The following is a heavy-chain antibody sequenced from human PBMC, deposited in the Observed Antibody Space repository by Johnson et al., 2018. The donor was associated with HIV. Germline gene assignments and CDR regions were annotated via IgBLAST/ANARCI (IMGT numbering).Heavy chain of an antibody. CDR2: INWNGGST. CDR3: ASLYYNFWSGYSSSSWSHAFDI. J-gene: IGHJ3*02. Sequence: VQVLESGGGVVRPGGSLRLSCAASGFTFDDYGMTWVRQAPGQGLAWVSGINWNGGSTGYADSVKGRFTISRDNAKNTLYLQMNSLRAEDTAVYYCASLYYNFWSGYSSSSWSHAFDIWGQGTMVIVSS. D-gene: IGHD3-3*01. V-gene: IGHV3-20*04. CDR1: GFTFDDYG.